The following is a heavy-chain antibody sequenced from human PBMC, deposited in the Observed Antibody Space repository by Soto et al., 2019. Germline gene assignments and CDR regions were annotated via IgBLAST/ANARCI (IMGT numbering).Heavy chain of an antibody. CDR1: GGSISSNY. Sequence: SETLSLTCTVSGGSISSNYWTWIRQPPGKGLEWIGYVYNSGSTNYNPSLKSRVTISEDTPKSQFSLKVNSMTAADTAVYYCARYRREAVAGYTLDNWGQGILVTVSS. D-gene: IGHD6-13*01. V-gene: IGHV4-59*01. CDR3: ARYRREAVAGYTLDN. J-gene: IGHJ4*02. CDR2: VYNSGST.